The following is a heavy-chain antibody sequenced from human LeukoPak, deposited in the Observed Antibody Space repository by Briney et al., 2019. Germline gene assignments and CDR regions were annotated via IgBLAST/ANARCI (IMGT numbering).Heavy chain of an antibody. Sequence: GGSLRLSCAASGFTFSSYWMSWVRQAPGKGLEWVANIKQDGSEKNYVGFVKGRFTISRDNVKNSLFLQMNSLRAEDTAVYHCATGLWTFGSWGQGTLVTVSS. CDR1: GFTFSSYW. CDR2: IKQDGSEK. CDR3: ATGLWTFGS. V-gene: IGHV3-7*03. D-gene: IGHD2-21*01. J-gene: IGHJ4*02.